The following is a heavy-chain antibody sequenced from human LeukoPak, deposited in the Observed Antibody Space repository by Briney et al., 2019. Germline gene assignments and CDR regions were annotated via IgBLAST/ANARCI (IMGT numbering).Heavy chain of an antibody. CDR1: GFTFSSYW. J-gene: IGHJ4*02. D-gene: IGHD3-9*01. V-gene: IGHV3-74*01. CDR2: INSDGSST. Sequence: PGGSLRLSCAASGFTFSSYWMHWVRQPPGKGLMWVSLINSDGSSTNYADSVKGRFTISRDNAKNTLYLLMNSLRAEDTAVYYCTSEVRLGYWGQGTLDTVSS. CDR3: TSEVRLGY.